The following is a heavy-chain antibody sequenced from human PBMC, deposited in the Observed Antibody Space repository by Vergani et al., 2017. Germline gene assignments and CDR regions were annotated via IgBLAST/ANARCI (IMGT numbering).Heavy chain of an antibody. J-gene: IGHJ4*02. CDR2: IYYSGST. CDR3: ARVVVAAFDY. CDR1: GGSISSSSYY. D-gene: IGHD2-15*01. V-gene: IGHV4-39*07. Sequence: QVQLQESGPGLVKPSQTLSLTCTVSGGSISSSSYYWGWIRQPPGKGLEWIGSIYYSGSTNYNPSLKSRVTISVDTSKNQFSLKLSSVTAADTAVYYCARVVVAAFDYWGQGTLVTVSS.